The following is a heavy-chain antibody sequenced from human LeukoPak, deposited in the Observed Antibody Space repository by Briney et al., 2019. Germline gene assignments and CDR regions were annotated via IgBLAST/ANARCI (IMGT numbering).Heavy chain of an antibody. CDR1: GYTFTNYA. Sequence: ASVKVSCKASGYTFTNYAMHWVRQVPGQGLEWMGWITPSGATNYPQKFQGKVAITRDTSITTAYMDLSRLTSDDTAVYYCARDRYGDGFAHFDYWGQGALVTVSS. J-gene: IGHJ4*02. CDR2: ITPSGAT. V-gene: IGHV1-2*02. D-gene: IGHD5-24*01. CDR3: ARDRYGDGFAHFDY.